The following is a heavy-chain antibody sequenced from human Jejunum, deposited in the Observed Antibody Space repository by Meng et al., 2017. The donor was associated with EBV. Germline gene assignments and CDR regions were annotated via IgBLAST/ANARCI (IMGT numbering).Heavy chain of an antibody. D-gene: IGHD3-16*02. CDR2: TYYRSKWGD. V-gene: IGHV6-1*01. CDR1: GDSISNSGAS. J-gene: IGHJ4*02. CDR3: ARDYLWAFDY. Sequence: QVQLQQSGPGLVEPSQTLSLTCAISGDSISNSGASWNWIRQFPSRGLEWLGRTYYRSKWGDDYAESVKGRITISADTSKNHFSLQLNSVTPEDTAVYFCARDYLWAFDYWGQGTLVTVSS.